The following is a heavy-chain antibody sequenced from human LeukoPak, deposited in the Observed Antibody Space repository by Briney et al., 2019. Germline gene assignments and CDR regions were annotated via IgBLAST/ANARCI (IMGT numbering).Heavy chain of an antibody. Sequence: PGRSLRLSCAASGFTFSNYAMHWVRQAPGKRLEWVSLISSGGTDEYYADSVKGRFTISRDNSKNTLYLQLNSLRAEDTAVYYCARDSTYYYDSGSSGPHYFGILGQGTLGTVSP. J-gene: IGHJ4*02. V-gene: IGHV3-30*01. CDR1: GFTFSNYA. CDR3: ARDSTYYYDSGSSGPHYFGI. CDR2: ISSGGTDE. D-gene: IGHD3-10*01.